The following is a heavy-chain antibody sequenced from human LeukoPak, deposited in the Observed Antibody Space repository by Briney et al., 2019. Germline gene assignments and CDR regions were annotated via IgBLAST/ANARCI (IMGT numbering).Heavy chain of an antibody. V-gene: IGHV1-46*01. J-gene: IGHJ4*02. D-gene: IGHD3-10*01. CDR3: ARGRDYGSHFDF. CDR2: INPSGGGT. CDR1: GYTFTSSY. Sequence: ASLKVSCKASGYTFTSSYMYWVRQAPGQGLECMGIINPSGGGTSYAQNFHGRLTMTRDTSTSTVYMELSSLRSEDTAMYYCARGRDYGSHFDFWGQGTLVTVSS.